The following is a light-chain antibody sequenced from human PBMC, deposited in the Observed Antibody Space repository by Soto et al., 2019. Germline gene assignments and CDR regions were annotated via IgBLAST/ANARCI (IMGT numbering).Light chain of an antibody. V-gene: IGKV1-5*03. CDR3: QQHEAYPRT. Sequence: DIQMTQSPSTLSASIGDRVTITCRASQNINVWLAWYQQKPGKAPKFLIYQASTLQSGLPSRFSGSGSGTEFTLTISSLQPDDFATYYCQQHEAYPRTFGQGTKVEIK. J-gene: IGKJ1*01. CDR1: QNINVW. CDR2: QAS.